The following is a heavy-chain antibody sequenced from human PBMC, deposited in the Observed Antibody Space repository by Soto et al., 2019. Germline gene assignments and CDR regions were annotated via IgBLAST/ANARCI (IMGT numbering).Heavy chain of an antibody. CDR2: IDGSGGIT. J-gene: IGHJ3*02. CDR3: ARRSVRYFAAHAFDI. Sequence: GGSLRLSCAASGFPFGTTDMSWVRQAPGEGLEWVSTIDGSGGITFYADSVKGRFTISRDNSRNTVYLQMNSLRAEDTAVYYCARRSVRYFAAHAFDIWGQGTMVTVSS. D-gene: IGHD3-9*01. CDR1: GFPFGTTD. V-gene: IGHV3-23*01.